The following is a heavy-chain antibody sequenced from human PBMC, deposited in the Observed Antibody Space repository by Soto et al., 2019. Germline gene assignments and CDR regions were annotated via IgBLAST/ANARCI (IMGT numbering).Heavy chain of an antibody. Sequence: GASVKVSCKASGGTFSSYTISWVRQAPGQGLEWMGRIIPILGIANYAQKFQGRVTITADKSTSTAYMELSSLRSEDTAVYYCARALDFDSSHAFDIWGQGTMVTVSS. CDR3: ARALDFDSSHAFDI. V-gene: IGHV1-69*02. CDR2: IIPILGIA. CDR1: GGTFSSYT. J-gene: IGHJ3*02. D-gene: IGHD3-9*01.